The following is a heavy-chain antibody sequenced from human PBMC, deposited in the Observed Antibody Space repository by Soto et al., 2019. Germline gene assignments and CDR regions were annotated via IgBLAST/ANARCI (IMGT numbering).Heavy chain of an antibody. CDR3: ARGGAARRCDSYCYYGLDF. J-gene: IGHJ6*02. D-gene: IGHD6-6*01. V-gene: IGHV6-1*01. Sequence: SQTLSLTRVISVDSVYSNSAAWTWIRQSPSRGLEWLGRTYYRSKWYNDYAVYVQSRITINPDTSMNQFALQLNSATPEDTPVYYCARGGAARRCDSYCYYGLDFWGQGTRATVSS. CDR1: VDSVYSNSAA. CDR2: TYYRSKWYN.